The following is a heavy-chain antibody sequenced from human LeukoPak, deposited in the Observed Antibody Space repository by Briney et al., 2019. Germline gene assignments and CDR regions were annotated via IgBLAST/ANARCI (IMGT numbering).Heavy chain of an antibody. CDR1: GGSISSYY. D-gene: IGHD3-10*01. Sequence: SETLSLTCTVSGGSISSYYWGWIRQPPGKGLEWIGYIYYSGSTNYNPSFKSRVTISVDTSKNQFSLKLSSVTAADTAVYYCARTLLGIDYGSGSYDFDYWGQGTLVTVSS. CDR3: ARTLLGIDYGSGSYDFDY. V-gene: IGHV4-59*08. J-gene: IGHJ4*02. CDR2: IYYSGST.